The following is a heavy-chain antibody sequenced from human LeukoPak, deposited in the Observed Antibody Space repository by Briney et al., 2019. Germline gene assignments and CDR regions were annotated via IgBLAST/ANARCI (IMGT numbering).Heavy chain of an antibody. CDR2: MYTNRGNT. J-gene: IGHJ6*03. CDR1: RYTLTRYD. CDR3: ARVIIPTGAAGHYYYYYMDV. Sequence: SLKASCKASRYTLTRYDINSVRQATGQRREWIGWMYTNRGNTGYAQNFQGRVTMTRNTSISTAYMELSSLRSEDTAVYYCARVIIPTGAAGHYYYYYMDVWGKGTTVTVSS. D-gene: IGHD7-27*01. V-gene: IGHV1-8*01.